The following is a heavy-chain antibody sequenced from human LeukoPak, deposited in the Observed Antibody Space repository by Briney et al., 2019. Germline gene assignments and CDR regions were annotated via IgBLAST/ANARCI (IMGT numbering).Heavy chain of an antibody. CDR2: IYYSGST. Sequence: PSETLSLTCTVSGGSISSYYWSWIRRPPGKGLEWIGYIYYSGSTNYNPSLKSRVTISVDTSKNQFSLKLSSVTAADTAVYYCARDAYYDFWSAISTGHYYYYYMDVWGKGTTVTVSS. CDR1: GGSISSYY. CDR3: ARDAYYDFWSAISTGHYYYYYMDV. D-gene: IGHD3-3*01. V-gene: IGHV4-59*01. J-gene: IGHJ6*03.